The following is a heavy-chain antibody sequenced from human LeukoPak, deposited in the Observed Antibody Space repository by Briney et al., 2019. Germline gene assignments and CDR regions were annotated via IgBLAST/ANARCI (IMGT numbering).Heavy chain of an antibody. CDR1: GFTFSTYW. V-gene: IGHV3-33*06. CDR2: IWYDGSNK. J-gene: IGHJ6*02. Sequence: GGSLRLSCAASGFTFSTYWMHWVRQAPGKGLEWVAVIWYDGSNKYYADSVKGRFTISRDNSKNTLYLQMNSLRAEDTAVYYCAKYVSARGPPYALAVWGQGTTVTVSS. D-gene: IGHD2/OR15-2a*01. CDR3: AKYVSARGPPYALAV.